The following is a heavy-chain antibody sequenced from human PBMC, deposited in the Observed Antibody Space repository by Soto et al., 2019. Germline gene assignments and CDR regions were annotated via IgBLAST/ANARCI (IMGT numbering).Heavy chain of an antibody. J-gene: IGHJ4*02. D-gene: IGHD2-21*02. CDR1: GFTFNDYV. V-gene: IGHV3-23*01. Sequence: PVGSLRLSCAASGFTFNDYVLSWVCQAPGKGLEWVSGISGSGDSTYYADSVKGRFTISRDNSQRTLYLQMNSLRPEDTAVYYCAFKGTAHSYYWGQGTLVTVSS. CDR3: AFKGTAHSYY. CDR2: ISGSGDST.